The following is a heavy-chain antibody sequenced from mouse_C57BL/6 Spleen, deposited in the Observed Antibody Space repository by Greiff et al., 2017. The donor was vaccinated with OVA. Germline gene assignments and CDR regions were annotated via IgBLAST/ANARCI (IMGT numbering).Heavy chain of an antibody. CDR3: VRGPYGYDVDAMDY. CDR1: GFTFNTYA. Sequence: DVKLVESGGGLVQPKGSLKLSCAASGFTFNTYAMHWVRQAPGKGLEWVARIRSNSSNYATYYADSVKDRFTISRDDSQSMLYLQMNNLKTEDTAMYYCVRGPYGYDVDAMDYWGQGTSVTVSS. D-gene: IGHD2-2*01. CDR2: IRSNSSNYAT. V-gene: IGHV10-3*01. J-gene: IGHJ4*01.